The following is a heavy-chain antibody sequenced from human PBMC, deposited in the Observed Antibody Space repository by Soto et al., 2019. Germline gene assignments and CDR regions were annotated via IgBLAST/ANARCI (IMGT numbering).Heavy chain of an antibody. Sequence: QLQLVQSGAEVREPGSSVKVSCKASGGTFSSYTVIWVRQAPGQGLEWMGGITPTLNIAQYAEKFQGRVTITADEPTGTVNMHLSSLRSEDTAVYFCARGYYSGSNPSSFDYWGQGTLVAVSS. CDR2: ITPTLNIA. V-gene: IGHV1-69*01. CDR1: GGTFSSYT. D-gene: IGHD1-26*01. CDR3: ARGYYSGSNPSSFDY. J-gene: IGHJ4*02.